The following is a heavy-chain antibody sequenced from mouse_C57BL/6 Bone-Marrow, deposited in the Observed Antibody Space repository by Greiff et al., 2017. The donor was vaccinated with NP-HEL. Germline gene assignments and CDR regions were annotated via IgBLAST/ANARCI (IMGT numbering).Heavy chain of an antibody. CDR2: IHPNSGST. Sequence: QVQLQQPGAELVKPGASVKLSCKASGYTFTSYWMHWVKQRPGPGLEWIGMIHPNSGSTNYNEKFKSKATLTVDKSSSTAYMQLSSLTSEDSAVYYCARRVYSPFDYWGQGTTLTVSS. V-gene: IGHV1-64*01. CDR3: ARRVYSPFDY. J-gene: IGHJ2*01. CDR1: GYTFTSYW. D-gene: IGHD2-1*01.